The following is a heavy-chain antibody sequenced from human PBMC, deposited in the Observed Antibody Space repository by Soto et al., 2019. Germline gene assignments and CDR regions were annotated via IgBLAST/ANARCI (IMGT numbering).Heavy chain of an antibody. J-gene: IGHJ6*02. Sequence: PGGSLRLSCAVSGFTFSDYGLHWVRQAPGKGLEWVAVISYDGSNKYYADSVKGRFTISRDNSKNTLYLQMNSLRAEDTAVYYCARDFVVVVPAATYYYGMDVWGQGTTVTVSS. CDR1: GFTFSDYG. D-gene: IGHD2-2*01. CDR2: ISYDGSNK. CDR3: ARDFVVVVPAATYYYGMDV. V-gene: IGHV3-30*03.